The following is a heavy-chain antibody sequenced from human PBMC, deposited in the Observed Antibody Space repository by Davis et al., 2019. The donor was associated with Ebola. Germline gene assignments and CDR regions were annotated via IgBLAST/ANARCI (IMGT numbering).Heavy chain of an antibody. D-gene: IGHD3-10*01. V-gene: IGHV4-59*08. J-gene: IGHJ4*02. Sequence: SETLSLTCTVSGGYISGYYWSWIRQPPGKGLEWIGYIYYSGSTNYNPSLKSRVTISVDTSKNQFSLKLSSVTAADTAVYYCARGRVWFGELLFPIDFDYWGQGTLVTVSS. CDR1: GGYISGYY. CDR3: ARGRVWFGELLFPIDFDY. CDR2: IYYSGST.